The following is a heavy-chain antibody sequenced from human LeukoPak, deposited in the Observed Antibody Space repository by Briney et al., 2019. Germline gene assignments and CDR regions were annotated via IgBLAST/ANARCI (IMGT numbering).Heavy chain of an antibody. CDR3: ARRTTGRTFGSLREIKRSREIDY. V-gene: IGHV3-21*01. Sequence: GGSLRLSCAASGFTFSSYSMNWVRQAPGKGLEWVSSISSSSNIYYADSVKGRFTISRDNAKNSLYLQMNSLRVEDTAVYYCARRTTGRTFGSLREIKRSREIDYWGQGTLVTVSS. CDR2: ISSSSNI. CDR1: GFTFSSYS. J-gene: IGHJ4*02. D-gene: IGHD1-1*01.